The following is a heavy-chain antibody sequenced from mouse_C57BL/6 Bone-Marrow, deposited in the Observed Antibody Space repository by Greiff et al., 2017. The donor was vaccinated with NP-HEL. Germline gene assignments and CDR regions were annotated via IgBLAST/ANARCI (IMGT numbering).Heavy chain of an antibody. D-gene: IGHD1-1*01. Sequence: EVMLVESGGGLVKPGGSLKLSCAASGFTFSSYAMSWVRQTPEKRLEWVATISDGGSYTYYPDNVKGRFTISRDNAKNNLYLQVSHLKSEDTAMYYCARDTTVVAAYWYFDVWGTGTTVTVSS. V-gene: IGHV5-4*01. J-gene: IGHJ1*03. CDR3: ARDTTVVAAYWYFDV. CDR2: ISDGGSYT. CDR1: GFTFSSYA.